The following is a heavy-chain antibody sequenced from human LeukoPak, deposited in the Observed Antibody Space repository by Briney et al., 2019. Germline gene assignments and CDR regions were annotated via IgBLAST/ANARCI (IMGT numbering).Heavy chain of an antibody. CDR3: AKPWAAAGFYFDY. Sequence: GRSLRLSCAASGFTFSSYGMHWVRQAPGKGLEWVAVISYDGSNKYYADSVKGRFTISRDNSKNTLYLQMNSLRAEDTAVYYCAKPWAAAGFYFDYWGQGTLVTVSS. CDR2: ISYDGSNK. D-gene: IGHD6-13*01. J-gene: IGHJ4*02. V-gene: IGHV3-30*18. CDR1: GFTFSSYG.